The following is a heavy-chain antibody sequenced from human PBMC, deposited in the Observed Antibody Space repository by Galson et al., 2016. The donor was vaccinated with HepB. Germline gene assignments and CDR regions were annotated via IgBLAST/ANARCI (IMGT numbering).Heavy chain of an antibody. Sequence: SLRLSCATSGFIFNNAWMNWVRQAPGQGLEWVGRIRSKTDGGTTDYAAPVKGRFTISRDDSKNTLYLQMHSLKTEDTAVYYCTKVFGYGSTDYWGQGTLVTVSS. CDR3: TKVFGYGSTDY. V-gene: IGHV3-15*07. J-gene: IGHJ4*02. CDR2: IRSKTDGGTT. D-gene: IGHD3-10*01. CDR1: GFIFNNAW.